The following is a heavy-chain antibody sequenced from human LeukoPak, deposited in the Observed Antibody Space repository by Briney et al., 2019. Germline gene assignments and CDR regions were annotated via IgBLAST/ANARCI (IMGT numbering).Heavy chain of an antibody. CDR1: GGSISSSSYY. V-gene: IGHV4-39*07. CDR3: AREHYYDSSGYRY. J-gene: IGHJ4*02. Sequence: SETLSLTCTVSGGSISSSSYYWGWIRQPPGKGLEWIGSIYYSGSTYYNPSLKSRVTISVDTSKNQFSLKLSSVTAADTAVYYCAREHYYDSSGYRYWGQGTLATVSS. CDR2: IYYSGST. D-gene: IGHD3-22*01.